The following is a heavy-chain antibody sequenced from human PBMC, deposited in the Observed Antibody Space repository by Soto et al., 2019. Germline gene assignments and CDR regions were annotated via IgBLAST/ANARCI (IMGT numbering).Heavy chain of an antibody. Sequence: QVQLVQSGAEVKKPGASVKVSCKASGYTFTSYGISWVRQAPGQGLEWMGWISAYNGNTNYAQKLQGRVTMTTDTSTSTADMELRSLRSDDTAVYYCAREGSYDILTGYGYYGMDVWGQGTTVTVSS. V-gene: IGHV1-18*01. CDR3: AREGSYDILTGYGYYGMDV. CDR2: ISAYNGNT. J-gene: IGHJ6*02. CDR1: GYTFTSYG. D-gene: IGHD3-9*01.